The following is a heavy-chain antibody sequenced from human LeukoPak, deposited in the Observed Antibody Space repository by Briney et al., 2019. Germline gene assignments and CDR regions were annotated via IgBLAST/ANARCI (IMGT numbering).Heavy chain of an antibody. CDR1: GFTFSSYS. CDR2: ISSTSTYI. D-gene: IGHD3-16*01. CDR3: ARDPPSRGTRYFDY. J-gene: IGHJ4*02. V-gene: IGHV3-21*01. Sequence: PGGSLRLSCAASGFTFSSYSMNWVRQAPGTGLEWVSSISSTSTYITYADSVKGRFTISRDNANNSMYLQMESLRAEDTAVYYCARDPPSRGTRYFDYWGQGTLVTVSS.